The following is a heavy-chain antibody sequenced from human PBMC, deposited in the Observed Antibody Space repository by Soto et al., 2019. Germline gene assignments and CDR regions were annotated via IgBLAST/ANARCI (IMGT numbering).Heavy chain of an antibody. D-gene: IGHD5-18*01. J-gene: IGHJ4*02. CDR2: VSGGGDIT. CDR3: ARASGNSYGELDY. CDR1: GFTFSRYA. V-gene: IGHV3-23*01. Sequence: EVQLLESGGGLVQPGESLRLSCAASGFTFSRYAMNWVRQTPGKGLEWVSVVSGGGDITYYSDSVKGRITISRGNSRNTLYLQMRGLRLDDTAVYYCARASGNSYGELDYWGQGTLVTVSS.